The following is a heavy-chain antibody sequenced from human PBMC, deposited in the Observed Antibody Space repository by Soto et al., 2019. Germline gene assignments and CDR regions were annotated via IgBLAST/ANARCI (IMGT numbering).Heavy chain of an antibody. J-gene: IGHJ4*02. CDR1: GFTFSSYG. CDR2: IWYDGSNK. D-gene: IGHD2-15*01. V-gene: IGHV3-33*06. Sequence: QVQLVESGGGVVQPGRSLRLSCAASGFTFSSYGMHWVRQAPGKGLEWVAVIWYDGSNKYYADSVKGRFTISRDNSKNTLYLQMNSLRAEDTAVYYCAKVLASPTKPDYFDYWGQGTLVTVSS. CDR3: AKVLASPTKPDYFDY.